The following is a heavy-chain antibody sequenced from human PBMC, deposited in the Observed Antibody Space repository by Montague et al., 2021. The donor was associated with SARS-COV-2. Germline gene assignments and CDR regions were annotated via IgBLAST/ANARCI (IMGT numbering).Heavy chain of an antibody. D-gene: IGHD6-19*01. J-gene: IGHJ5*02. CDR1: GGSISRTTSY. CDR2: IYYSGST. Sequence: SETLSLTCTVSGGSISRTTSYWGWIRQPPGKGLEWIGSIYYSGSTYYNPSLKSRVTISVDTSRNQFSLKLSSVTAADTAVYYCVRQPGQWLPREWFWFDLWGQGTLGTGFS. CDR3: VRQPGQWLPREWFWFDL. V-gene: IGHV4-39*01.